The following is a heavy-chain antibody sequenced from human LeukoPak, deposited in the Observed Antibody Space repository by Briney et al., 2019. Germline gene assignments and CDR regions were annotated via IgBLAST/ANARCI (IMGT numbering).Heavy chain of an antibody. V-gene: IGHV1-46*01. Sequence: ASVRVSCKASGYTFTSYYMHWARQAPGQGLEWMGIINPSGGSTSYAQKFQGRVTMTRDTSTSTVYMELSSLRSEDTAVYYCARGAYYYDSSGYYGAFDIWGQGTVVTVSS. D-gene: IGHD3-22*01. CDR1: GYTFTSYY. J-gene: IGHJ3*02. CDR3: ARGAYYYDSSGYYGAFDI. CDR2: INPSGGST.